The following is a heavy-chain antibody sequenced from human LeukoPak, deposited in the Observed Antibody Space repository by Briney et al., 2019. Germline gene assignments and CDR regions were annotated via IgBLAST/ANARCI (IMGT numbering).Heavy chain of an antibody. CDR1: GYTFSVYY. V-gene: IGHV1-2*02. J-gene: IGHJ6*02. CDR2: INPNSGGT. Sequence: VASVKVSFTASGYTFSVYYLHWVRQAPGQGLEWMGWINPNSGGTNSAQKFQGRVTVTRETAITTAYMELSRLRSDDTAVYYCARDLALTMVRGIGYYYYGMDAWGQGTTVTVSS. D-gene: IGHD3-10*01. CDR3: ARDLALTMVRGIGYYYYGMDA.